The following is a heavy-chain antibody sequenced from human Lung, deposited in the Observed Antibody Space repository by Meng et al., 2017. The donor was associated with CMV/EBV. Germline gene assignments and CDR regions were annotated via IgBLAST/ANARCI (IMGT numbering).Heavy chain of an antibody. CDR3: AHANHRVTQFGVVLDFDT. CDR1: GFSLSTSGVG. J-gene: IGHJ5*02. V-gene: IGHV2-5*02. CDR2: VYWDDTE. D-gene: IGHD3-3*01. Sequence: SGPXLVXPTHTLTQTCSFSGFSLSTSGVGGGWIRHPPGKALEWLALVYWDDTEHYSPSLSHRLTTTKDTTKNHVVHTITNMDPVDTATFLCAHANHRVTQFGVVLDFDTXGQGXVVTVSS.